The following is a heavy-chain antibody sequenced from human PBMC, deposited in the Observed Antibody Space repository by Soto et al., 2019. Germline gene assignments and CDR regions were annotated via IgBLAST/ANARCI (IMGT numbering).Heavy chain of an antibody. CDR1: GAPITSGDYY. J-gene: IGHJ5*02. CDR2: IYYNGNT. Sequence: SETLSLTCTVSGAPITSGDYYWNWIRQPPGKGLEWIGYIYYNGNTYYNPSLKIRVSISIDTSKNQFSLKLTSVTAADTALYYCAKERGTSPLDPWGQGTLVTVS. D-gene: IGHD2-2*01. CDR3: AKERGTSPLDP. V-gene: IGHV4-30-4*01.